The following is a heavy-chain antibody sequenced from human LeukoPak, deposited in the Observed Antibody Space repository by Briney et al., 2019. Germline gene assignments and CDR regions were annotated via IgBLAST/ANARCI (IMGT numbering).Heavy chain of an antibody. CDR2: INHSGST. V-gene: IGHV4-34*01. CDR1: GGSFSGHY. CDR3: ASSRWYETGTAKWKYYFDY. J-gene: IGHJ4*02. D-gene: IGHD4-23*01. Sequence: SETLSLTSAHSGGSFSGHYWSWVRQPPGKGLEWMGEINHSGSTDYNPPLKRRVAISVHKSKNHFSLTLRSMPAAETAVYYCASSRWYETGTAKWKYYFDYWDQGTMVTVSS.